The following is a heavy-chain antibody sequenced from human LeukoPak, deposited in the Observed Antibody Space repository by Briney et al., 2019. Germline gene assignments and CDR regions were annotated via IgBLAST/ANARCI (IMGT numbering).Heavy chain of an antibody. CDR1: VYTFIDYY. V-gene: IGHV1-2*02. CDR2: INPHTGGT. J-gene: IGHJ4*01. D-gene: IGHD6-13*01. Sequence: ASVKVSCKASVYTFIDYYIHWVRQAPGQGLEWMGWINPHTGGTNSAQKFLGRVTMTRDTSITTAYMELSRLTSDDTAVYYCARDFKGVDSSAGWWGADYWGQGTLVTVSS. CDR3: ARDFKGVDSSAGWWGADY.